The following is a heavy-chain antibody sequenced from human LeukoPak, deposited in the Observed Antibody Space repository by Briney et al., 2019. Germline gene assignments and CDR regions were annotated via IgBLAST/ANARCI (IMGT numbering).Heavy chain of an antibody. J-gene: IGHJ4*02. CDR1: GFTFSSYS. Sequence: KPGGSLRLSCAASGFTFSSYSMNWVRQAPGKGLEWVSSISSSSSYIYYADSVKGRFTISRDNAKNSLYLQMNSLRAEDTAVYYCARDRTYSGYDPAFDYWGQGTLVTVSS. V-gene: IGHV3-21*01. D-gene: IGHD5-12*01. CDR2: ISSSSSYI. CDR3: ARDRTYSGYDPAFDY.